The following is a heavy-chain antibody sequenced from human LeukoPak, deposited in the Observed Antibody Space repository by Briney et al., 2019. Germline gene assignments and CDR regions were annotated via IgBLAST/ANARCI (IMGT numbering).Heavy chain of an antibody. D-gene: IGHD3-9*01. CDR2: IVVGSGNT. CDR3: AAGDILTGYSPMSAFDI. V-gene: IGHV1-58*01. Sequence: PGASVKVSCKASGFTFTSSPVQWVRQARGQHLEWIGWIVVGSGNTNYAQKFQERVTITRDMSTSTAYMELSSLRSEDTAVYYCAAGDILTGYSPMSAFDIWGQGTMVTVSS. J-gene: IGHJ3*02. CDR1: GFTFTSSP.